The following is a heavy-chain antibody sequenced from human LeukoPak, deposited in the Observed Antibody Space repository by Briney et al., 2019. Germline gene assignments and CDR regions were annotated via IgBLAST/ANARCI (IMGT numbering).Heavy chain of an antibody. CDR1: GGSFSGYY. CDR3: ARGRPIGRGASDI. J-gene: IGHJ3*02. V-gene: IGHV4-34*01. Sequence: PSETLSLTCAVYGGSFSGYYWSWIRQPPGKGLEWIGEINHSGSTNYNPSLKSRVTISVDTSKNQFSLKLSSVTAADTAVYYCARGRPIGRGASDIWGQGTMVTVSS. D-gene: IGHD3-10*01. CDR2: INHSGST.